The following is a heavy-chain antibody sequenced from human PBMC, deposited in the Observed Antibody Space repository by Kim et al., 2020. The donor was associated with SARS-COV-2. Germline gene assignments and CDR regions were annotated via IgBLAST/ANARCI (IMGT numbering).Heavy chain of an antibody. D-gene: IGHD3-3*01. CDR1: GFTFSSYA. CDR2: ISGSGGST. V-gene: IGHV3-23*01. J-gene: IGHJ5*02. CDR3: AKDSNAKLTIFGVVIPNWFDP. Sequence: GGSLRLSCAASGFTFSSYAMSWVRQAPGKGLEWVSAISGSGGSTYYADSVKGRFTISRDNSKNTLYLQMNSLRAEDTAVYYCAKDSNAKLTIFGVVIPNWFDPWGQGTLVTVSS.